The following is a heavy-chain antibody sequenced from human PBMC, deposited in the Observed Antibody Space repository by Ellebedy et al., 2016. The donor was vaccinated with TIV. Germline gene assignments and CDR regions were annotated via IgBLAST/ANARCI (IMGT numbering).Heavy chain of an antibody. V-gene: IGHV4-39*01. D-gene: IGHD1-26*01. CDR3: ARRGSYGAFDI. CDR2: IYYSGST. CDR1: GGSISSSSYY. Sequence: SETLSLXXTVSGGSISSSSYYWGWIRQPPGKGLEWIGRIYYSGSTYYNPSLKSRVTISVDTSKNQFSLKLSSVTAADTAVYYCARRGSYGAFDIWGQGTMVTVSS. J-gene: IGHJ3*02.